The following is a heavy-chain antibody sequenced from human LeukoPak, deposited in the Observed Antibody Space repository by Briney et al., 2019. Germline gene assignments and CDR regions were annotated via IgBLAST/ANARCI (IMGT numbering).Heavy chain of an antibody. Sequence: ASVKVSCKVSGKTLTELSMHWVRQAPGKGPEWMGGFDPEDGETIYAQRFQGRVTMTRDTSTSTVYMELSSLRSDDTAVYYCARVRKRLQWLAARNYYYYMDVWGKGTTVTVSS. CDR2: FDPEDGET. CDR3: ARVRKRLQWLAARNYYYYMDV. CDR1: GKTLTELS. V-gene: IGHV1-24*01. D-gene: IGHD6-19*01. J-gene: IGHJ6*03.